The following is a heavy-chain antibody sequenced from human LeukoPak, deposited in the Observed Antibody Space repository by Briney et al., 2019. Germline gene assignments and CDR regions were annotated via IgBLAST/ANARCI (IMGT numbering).Heavy chain of an antibody. CDR1: GGSMNNYY. V-gene: IGHV4-59*01. CDR2: IYYSGST. CDR3: AKEAQDAFDI. Sequence: SETLSLTCTVSGGSMNNYYWSWIRQPPGKGLEWIGFIYYSGSTSQNPSLRSRATISLDTSKNQFSLRLSSVTAADTAVYYCAKEAQDAFDIWGQGTMVTVSS. J-gene: IGHJ3*02.